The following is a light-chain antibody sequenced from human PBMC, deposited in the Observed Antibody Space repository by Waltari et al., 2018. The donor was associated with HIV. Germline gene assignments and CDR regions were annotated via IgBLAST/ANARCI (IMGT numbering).Light chain of an antibody. J-gene: IGKJ4*01. V-gene: IGKV1-9*01. CDR1: QGITSF. CDR3: QQLNSFPLT. Sequence: DIQLTQSPSFLSASVGDRVTITCRASQGITSFLAWYQQKPGKAPKLLIYATSTLQSGVPSRFSGSGSVTEFTLTISSLQPEDFATYYCQQLNSFPLTFGGGTKVEIK. CDR2: ATS.